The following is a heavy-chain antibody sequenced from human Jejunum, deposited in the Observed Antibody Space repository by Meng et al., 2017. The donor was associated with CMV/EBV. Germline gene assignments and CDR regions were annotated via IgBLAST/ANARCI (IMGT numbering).Heavy chain of an antibody. V-gene: IGHV4-59*13. D-gene: IGHD7-27*01. CDR3: ARDLTREVTWGFDP. J-gene: IGHJ5*02. CDR2: MYCSGST. CDR1: GGSISSYF. Sequence: VSGGSISSYFWSWIRQHQGRGLEWVSYMYCSGSTDYNPTLKSRVTISVDTSKNQFSLKLSSVTAADTAVYYCARDLTREVTWGFDPWGQGTLVTVSS.